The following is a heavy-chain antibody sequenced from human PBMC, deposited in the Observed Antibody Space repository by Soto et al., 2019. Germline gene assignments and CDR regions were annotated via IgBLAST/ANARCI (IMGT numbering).Heavy chain of an antibody. J-gene: IGHJ6*02. CDR3: ARESGSSSWDYYYGMDV. CDR2: IIPIFGTA. Sequence: GASVKVSCKASGGTFSSYAISWVRQAPGQGLEWMGGIIPIFGTANYAQKFQGRVTITADESTSTAYMELSSLRSEDTAVYYCARESGSSSWDYYYGMDVWGQGTTVTVSS. CDR1: GGTFSSYA. D-gene: IGHD6-13*01. V-gene: IGHV1-69*13.